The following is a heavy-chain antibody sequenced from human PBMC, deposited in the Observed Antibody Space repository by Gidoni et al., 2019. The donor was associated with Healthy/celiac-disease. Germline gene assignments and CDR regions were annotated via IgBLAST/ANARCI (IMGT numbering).Heavy chain of an antibody. CDR2: ISGSGGST. D-gene: IGHD4-17*01. CDR1: GFTFSSYA. CDR3: AKDRVVRSYPTGVYYGGNPYFDY. Sequence: EVQLLESGGGLVQPGGSLRLSCSASGFTFSSYAMSWVRRAPGKGLEWVSAISGSGGSTYYADSVKGRSTISRDNSKNTLYLQMNSLRAEDTAVYYCAKDRVVRSYPTGVYYGGNPYFDYWGQGTLVTVSS. J-gene: IGHJ4*02. V-gene: IGHV3-23*01.